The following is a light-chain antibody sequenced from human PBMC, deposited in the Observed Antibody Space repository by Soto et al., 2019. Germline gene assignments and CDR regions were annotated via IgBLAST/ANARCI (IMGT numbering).Light chain of an antibody. V-gene: IGKV4-1*01. CDR2: WAS. CDR1: QSVLYSSNNKNY. Sequence: DIVMTQSPDSLAVSLGERATINCKSSQSVLYSSNNKNYLAWYQQKPGQPPKQLIYWASTRESGVPDRFSGSGSGTDFTLTISSLQAEDVAVYYCQQYYSTPPIPFGQGTRLEIK. CDR3: QQYYSTPPIP. J-gene: IGKJ5*01.